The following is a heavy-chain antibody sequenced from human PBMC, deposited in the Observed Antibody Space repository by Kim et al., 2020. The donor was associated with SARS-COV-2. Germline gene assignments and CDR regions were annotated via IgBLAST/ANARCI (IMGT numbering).Heavy chain of an antibody. D-gene: IGHD5-12*01. J-gene: IGHJ4*02. CDR3: ACNAGGHQVASLDF. CDR1: GLTFSNYP. CDR2: ISKDGRNE. V-gene: IGHV3-30*04. Sequence: GGSLRLSCEASGLTFSNYPMHWVRQAPGKGLEWVAVISKDGRNEDYADSMKDRLTISRDNSKNTVFVQINSLRVEDTAVYYCACNAGGHQVASLDFWGQGTRVTVSS.